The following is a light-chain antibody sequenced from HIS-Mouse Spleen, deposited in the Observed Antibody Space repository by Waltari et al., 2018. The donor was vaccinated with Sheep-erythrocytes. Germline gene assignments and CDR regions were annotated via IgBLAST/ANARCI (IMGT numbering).Light chain of an antibody. V-gene: IGLV2-14*03. J-gene: IGLJ3*02. CDR3: SSYTSSSTRV. Sequence: QSALTQPASVSGSPGQSITISCTGTSSDVGGYNYVSWYQQHPGKAPKLMIYDVSNRPSGVFNRLSGSKSGNTASLTISGLQAEDEADYYCSSYTSSSTRVFGGGTKLTVL. CDR2: DVS. CDR1: SSDVGGYNY.